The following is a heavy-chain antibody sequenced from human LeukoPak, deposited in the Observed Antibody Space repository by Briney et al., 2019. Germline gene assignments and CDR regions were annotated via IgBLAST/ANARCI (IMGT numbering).Heavy chain of an antibody. CDR1: GFTFSSYS. Sequence: PGGSLRLSCAASGFTFSSYSMNWVRQAPGKGLEWMAFVRDDGSTKYYGDPVKGRFTISRDNSKSTLYLQMNSLRAEDTAVYFCARTVSSSWGFFDSWGQGTLVTVSS. D-gene: IGHD6-6*01. V-gene: IGHV3-30*02. CDR2: VRDDGSTK. CDR3: ARTVSSSWGFFDS. J-gene: IGHJ4*02.